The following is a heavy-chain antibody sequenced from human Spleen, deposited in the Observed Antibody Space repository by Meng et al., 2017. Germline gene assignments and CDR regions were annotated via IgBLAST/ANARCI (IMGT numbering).Heavy chain of an antibody. D-gene: IGHD3-16*01. CDR3: ARNSFGPSYYYGMDV. Sequence: GESLKISCKGFGYSFPNYWIAWVRQMPGKGLEWMGTIYPGDSDTRYNPSFQGQVTTSVDKSLNTAYLQWSSLKASDTAIYYCARNSFGPSYYYGMDVWGQGTTVTVSS. V-gene: IGHV5-51*01. J-gene: IGHJ6*02. CDR2: IYPGDSDT. CDR1: GYSFPNYW.